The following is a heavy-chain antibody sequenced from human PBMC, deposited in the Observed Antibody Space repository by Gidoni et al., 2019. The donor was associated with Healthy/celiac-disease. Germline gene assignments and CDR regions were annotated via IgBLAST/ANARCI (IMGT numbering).Heavy chain of an antibody. Sequence: GYTFTGYYMHWVRQAPGQGLEWMGWINPNSGGTNYAQKFQGRVTMTRDTSISTAYMELSRLRSDDTAVYYSARVEVVVAALDAFDIWGQGTMVTVSS. D-gene: IGHD2-15*01. V-gene: IGHV1-2*02. CDR3: ARVEVVVAALDAFDI. CDR1: GYTFTGYY. CDR2: INPNSGGT. J-gene: IGHJ3*02.